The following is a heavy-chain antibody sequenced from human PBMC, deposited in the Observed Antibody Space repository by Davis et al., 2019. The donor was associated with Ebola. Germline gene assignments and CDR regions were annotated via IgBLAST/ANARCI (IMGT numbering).Heavy chain of an antibody. CDR2: ISYSGST. D-gene: IGHD3-3*01. Sequence: SETLSLTCTVSGGSISSGDYYWSWIRQPPGKGLEWIGHISYSGSTYYKSSLKSRVTISIDTSKNQFSLALTSVTAADTAVYYCARQGWSGYSLRHWLDPWGRGTLVTVSS. CDR1: GGSISSGDYY. CDR3: ARQGWSGYSLRHWLDP. V-gene: IGHV4-30-4*01. J-gene: IGHJ5*02.